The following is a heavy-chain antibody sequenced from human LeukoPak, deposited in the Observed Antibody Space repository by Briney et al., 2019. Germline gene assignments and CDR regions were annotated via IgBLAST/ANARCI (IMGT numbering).Heavy chain of an antibody. Sequence: ASVKVSCKASGGTFSSYAISWVRQAPGQGLEWMGRIVPILGIANYAQKFQGRVTITADKSTSTAYMELSSLRSEDTAVYYCARDRGPYYYDSSGSNWGQGTLVTVSS. CDR1: GGTFSSYA. J-gene: IGHJ4*02. CDR2: IVPILGIA. V-gene: IGHV1-69*04. CDR3: ARDRGPYYYDSSGSN. D-gene: IGHD3-22*01.